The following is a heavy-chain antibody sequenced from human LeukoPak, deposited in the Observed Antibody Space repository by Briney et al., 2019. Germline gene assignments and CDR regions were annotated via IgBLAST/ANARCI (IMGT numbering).Heavy chain of an antibody. Sequence: GGSLRLSCAASGFTFSTYTMNWVRQAPGKGLEWVSSISSSSTYIFYADSLKGRFTISRDNSKNTLYLQMNSLRAEDTAVYYCAKDRSYYDSSGIDYWGQGTLVTVSS. CDR2: ISSSSTYI. D-gene: IGHD3-22*01. CDR3: AKDRSYYDSSGIDY. CDR1: GFTFSTYT. V-gene: IGHV3-21*04. J-gene: IGHJ4*02.